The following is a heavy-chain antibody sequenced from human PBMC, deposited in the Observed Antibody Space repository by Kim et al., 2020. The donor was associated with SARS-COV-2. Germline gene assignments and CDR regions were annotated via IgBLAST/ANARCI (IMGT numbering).Heavy chain of an antibody. J-gene: IGHJ5*02. V-gene: IGHV3-23*01. D-gene: IGHD3-10*01. Sequence: GGSLRLSCAASGFTFSSYAMSWVRQAPGKGLEWVSGISGTGGSTYYADSVKGRFTISRDNFKNTLYLQMNSLRAEDPAVYYCACGPNHYGSGNYYRNWFDPWGQGTLVTVSS. CDR3: ACGPNHYGSGNYYRNWFDP. CDR1: GFTFSSYA. CDR2: ISGTGGST.